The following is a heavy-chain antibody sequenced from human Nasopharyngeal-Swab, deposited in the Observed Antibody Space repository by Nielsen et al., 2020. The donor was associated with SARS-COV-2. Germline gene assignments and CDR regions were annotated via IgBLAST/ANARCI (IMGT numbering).Heavy chain of an antibody. Sequence: GGSLRLSCAASGFTFSNYWMTWVRQAPGKGLEWVANIKLHGTEKYYVGSVRGRFTISRDNAKNSLSLQMNSLRVEDTAVYNCAREGRDGFDYWGQGTLVTVSS. D-gene: IGHD5-24*01. CDR2: IKLHGTEK. CDR3: AREGRDGFDY. J-gene: IGHJ4*02. CDR1: GFTFSNYW. V-gene: IGHV3-7*01.